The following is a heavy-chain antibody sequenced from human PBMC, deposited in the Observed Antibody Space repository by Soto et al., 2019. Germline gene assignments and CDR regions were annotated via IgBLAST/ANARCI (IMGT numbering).Heavy chain of an antibody. CDR3: VKVGWGFSFGNGLDD. Sequence: GGSLRLSCAASGFSLSGYSMHWVRQAPGKGLDWVAVIQHDASTIYYADSVKGRFTISRDNSKNTLYLQMNDLTAEATALYYCVKVGWGFSFGNGLDDWGQGTTVTVSS. D-gene: IGHD5-18*01. V-gene: IGHV3-30-3*01. J-gene: IGHJ6*02. CDR1: GFSLSGYS. CDR2: IQHDASTI.